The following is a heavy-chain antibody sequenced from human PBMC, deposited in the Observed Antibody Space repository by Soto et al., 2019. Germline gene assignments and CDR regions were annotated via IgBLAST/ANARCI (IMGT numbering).Heavy chain of an antibody. V-gene: IGHV1-46*01. D-gene: IGHD3-3*01. Sequence: AASVKVSCKASGYTFTSYYMHWVRQAPGQGLEWMGIINPSGGSTSYAQKFQGRVTMTKDTSTSTVYMELSSLRSEDTAVYYCASPSFWSGYPTPHYGMDVWGQGTKVIVS. J-gene: IGHJ6*02. CDR2: INPSGGST. CDR3: ASPSFWSGYPTPHYGMDV. CDR1: GYTFTSYY.